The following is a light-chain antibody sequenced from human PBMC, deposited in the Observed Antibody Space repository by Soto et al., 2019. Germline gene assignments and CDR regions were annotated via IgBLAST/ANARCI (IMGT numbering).Light chain of an antibody. CDR2: GAS. V-gene: IGKV1-33*01. CDR3: QQYDNVPLT. J-gene: IGKJ4*01. Sequence: EIQMTQAPSSLSASVRDRLTITCQASQDIRNFLNWYQQTPGKAPKLLISGASNLETGVPSRFSGSGSGTDFTFTISSLQPEDIATYYCQQYDNVPLTFGGGTKVDIK. CDR1: QDIRNF.